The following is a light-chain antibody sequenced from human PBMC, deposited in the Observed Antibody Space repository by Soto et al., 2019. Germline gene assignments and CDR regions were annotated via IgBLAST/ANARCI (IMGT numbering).Light chain of an antibody. CDR1: QTVGGH. CDR3: QHHSNWLRT. V-gene: IGKV3-11*01. Sequence: EVVLTQSPATLSLSPGERATLSCRASQTVGGHFAWYQQKPGQAPRLLISETSNRATGIPGRFSGSGSGTDVTLTISSIEPEDFAVYYCQHHSNWLRTYGGGTKVEIE. J-gene: IGKJ4*01. CDR2: ETS.